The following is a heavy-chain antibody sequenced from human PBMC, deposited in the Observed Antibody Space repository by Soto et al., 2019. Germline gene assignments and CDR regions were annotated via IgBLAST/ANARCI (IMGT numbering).Heavy chain of an antibody. CDR1: GFTFSSYA. CDR3: ANDRWERRLLDY. Sequence: EVQLLESGGGLVQPGGSLRLSCAASGFTFSSYAMSWVRQAPGKGLEWVSAISGSGGSTYYADSVKGRFTISRDNSKNTLYLQMNSLRAEDTAVYYCANDRWERRLLDYWGQGTLVTVSS. V-gene: IGHV3-23*01. J-gene: IGHJ4*02. CDR2: ISGSGGST. D-gene: IGHD1-26*01.